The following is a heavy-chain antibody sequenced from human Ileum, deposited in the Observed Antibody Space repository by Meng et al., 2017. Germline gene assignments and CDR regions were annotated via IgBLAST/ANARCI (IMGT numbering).Heavy chain of an antibody. V-gene: IGHV4-4*01. CDR2: IHHNGCT. D-gene: IGHD1-26*01. Sequence: QALQLASGPGLRNPTHTVALPCPVSCGSVSTIDWWMWVRHPPGQGLELIWEIHHNGCTNYTPSLKSSITISVNKCKNQFSPKLLSVTAADTAEYSCAREWSGSYRHFDYWGQGTLVTVSS. CDR1: CGSVSTIDW. J-gene: IGHJ4*02. CDR3: AREWSGSYRHFDY.